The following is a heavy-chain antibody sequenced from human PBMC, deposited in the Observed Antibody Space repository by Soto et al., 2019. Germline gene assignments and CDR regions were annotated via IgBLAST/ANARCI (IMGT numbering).Heavy chain of an antibody. D-gene: IGHD2-2*01. CDR2: ISGSGGST. CDR1: GFTFSSYA. CDR3: AKDYPDYIVVVPFDGMDV. V-gene: IGHV3-23*01. Sequence: GGSLRLSCAASGFTFSSYAMSWVRQAPGKGLEWVSAISGSGGSTYYADSVKGRFTISRDNSKNTLYLQMNSLRAEDTAVYYCAKDYPDYIVVVPFDGMDVWGQGTTVTVSS. J-gene: IGHJ6*02.